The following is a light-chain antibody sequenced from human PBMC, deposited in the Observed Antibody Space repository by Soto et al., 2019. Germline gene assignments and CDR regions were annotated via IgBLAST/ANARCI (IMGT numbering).Light chain of an antibody. CDR2: EGS. CDR1: SSDVGSSNL. Sequence: QSVLTQPASVSGSPGQSITISCTGTSSDVGSSNLVSWYQQHPGKTPKLIIYEGSRRPSGVSGRFSGSMSGNAASLIISGLQAEDEADYYCCSFARSSTSYVFGTGTKVTVL. J-gene: IGLJ1*01. CDR3: CSFARSSTSYV. V-gene: IGLV2-23*01.